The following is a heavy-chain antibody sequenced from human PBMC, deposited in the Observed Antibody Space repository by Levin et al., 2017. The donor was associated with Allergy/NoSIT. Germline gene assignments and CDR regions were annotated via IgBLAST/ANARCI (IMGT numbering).Heavy chain of an antibody. V-gene: IGHV3-23*01. CDR3: AKCQYYDFWSGYSHGYYYYYYGMDG. CDR2: ISGSGGST. D-gene: IGHD3-3*01. Sequence: GESLKISCAASGFTFSSYAMSWVRQAPGKGLEWVSAISGSGGSTYYADSVKGRFTISRDNSKNTLYLQMNSLRAEDTAVYYCAKCQYYDFWSGYSHGYYYYYYGMDGWGQGTTVTVSS. CDR1: GFTFSSYA. J-gene: IGHJ6*02.